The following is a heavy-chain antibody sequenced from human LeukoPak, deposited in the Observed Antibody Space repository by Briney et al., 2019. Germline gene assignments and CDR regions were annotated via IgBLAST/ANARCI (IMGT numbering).Heavy chain of an antibody. V-gene: IGHV3-64*01. CDR2: ISYNGDGT. CDR3: ARGHFWSGYTYQDYFYYMDV. J-gene: IGHJ6*03. D-gene: IGHD3-3*02. Sequence: PGGSLRLSCAASGFSFSKFAMHWVRQAPGRGLESVSGISYNGDGTYYANSVKGRFTISRDNSKKTLYLQVGSLRVEDMGVYYCARGHFWSGYTYQDYFYYMDVWGKGTAATVSS. CDR1: GFSFSKFA.